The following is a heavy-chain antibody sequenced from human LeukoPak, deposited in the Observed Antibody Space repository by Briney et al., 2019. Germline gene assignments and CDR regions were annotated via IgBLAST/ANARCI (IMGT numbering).Heavy chain of an antibody. CDR1: GFTFSNYW. D-gene: IGHD2-2*01. J-gene: IGHJ6*03. Sequence: GGSLRLSCAASGFTFSNYWMSWVRQAPGKGLEWVANIKQDGGEIYYVDSVKGRFTISRDNAKNSLYLHMNSLRAEDTAVYYCARDGVDIVVKRSWLKPVGDHYYYYMDVWGKGTPVTVSS. CDR3: ARDGVDIVVKRSWLKPVGDHYYYYMDV. V-gene: IGHV3-7*01. CDR2: IKQDGGEI.